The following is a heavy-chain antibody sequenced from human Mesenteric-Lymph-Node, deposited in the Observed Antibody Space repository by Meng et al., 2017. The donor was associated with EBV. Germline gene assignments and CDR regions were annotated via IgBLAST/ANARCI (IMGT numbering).Heavy chain of an antibody. V-gene: IGHV1-46*01. CDR1: GYTLSGYQ. J-gene: IGHJ4*02. CDR2: INPSGGAT. Sequence: QGALVHAGGEVKKPGASVKVSCKASGYTLSGYQIHWVRQAPVQGLEWMGIINPSGGATNYAQKFQDRVTMTSDTSTSTVYLELSSLTSDDTAVYYCAKDEDSEGQLEHWGQGSLVTVSS. D-gene: IGHD6-13*01. CDR3: AKDEDSEGQLEH.